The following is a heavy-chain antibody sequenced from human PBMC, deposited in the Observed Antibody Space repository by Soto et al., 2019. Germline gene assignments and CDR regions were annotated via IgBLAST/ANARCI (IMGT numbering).Heavy chain of an antibody. CDR1: GGSFSDYSWN. Sequence: SETLSLTCAVYGGSFSDYSWNWNWIRQPPGKGLEWIGEINHSGSTNYNPSLKSRVTISVDTSKNQFSLKLSSVTAADTAVYYCARLWSNWNYWFDPWGQGTLVTVSS. J-gene: IGHJ5*02. V-gene: IGHV4-34*01. CDR2: INHSGST. CDR3: ARLWSNWNYWFDP. D-gene: IGHD1-7*01.